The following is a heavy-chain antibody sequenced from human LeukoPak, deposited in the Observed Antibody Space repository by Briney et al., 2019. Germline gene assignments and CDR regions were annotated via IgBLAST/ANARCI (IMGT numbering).Heavy chain of an antibody. CDR3: ARDIKRLSRAFDT. D-gene: IGHD6-19*01. CDR2: ISGSGGST. Sequence: PGGSLRLSCAASGFTFSSYAMSWVRQAPGKGLEWVSAISGSGGSTYYADSVKGRFTISRDNSKNTLYLQMNSLRAEDTAVYYCARDIKRLSRAFDTWGQGTMVTVSS. CDR1: GFTFSSYA. V-gene: IGHV3-23*01. J-gene: IGHJ3*02.